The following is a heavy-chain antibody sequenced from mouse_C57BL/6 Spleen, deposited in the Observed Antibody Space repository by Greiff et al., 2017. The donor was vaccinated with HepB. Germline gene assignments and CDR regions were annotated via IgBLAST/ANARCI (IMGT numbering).Heavy chain of an antibody. D-gene: IGHD4-1*01. CDR3: APLTGTPFAY. Sequence: QVQLQQSGPELVKPGASVKISCKASGYAFSSSWMNWVKQRPGKGLEWIGRIYPGDGDTNYNGKFKGKATLTADKSSSTAYMQLSSLTSEGSAVYFCAPLTGTPFAYWGQGTLVTVSA. J-gene: IGHJ3*01. CDR1: GYAFSSSW. CDR2: IYPGDGDT. V-gene: IGHV1-82*01.